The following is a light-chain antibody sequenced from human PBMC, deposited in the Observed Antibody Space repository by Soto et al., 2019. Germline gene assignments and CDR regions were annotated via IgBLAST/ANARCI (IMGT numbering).Light chain of an antibody. CDR3: QQRSNWPIT. CDR2: DAS. J-gene: IGKJ5*01. CDR1: QSVSSY. Sequence: EFVLTQSPATLSLSPGERATLSCRASQSVSSYLAWYQQKPGQAPRLLIYDASNRATGIPARFSGSGSGTDFTLTISSLDPEDFAVYYWQQRSNWPITFGQGTRLEIK. V-gene: IGKV3-11*01.